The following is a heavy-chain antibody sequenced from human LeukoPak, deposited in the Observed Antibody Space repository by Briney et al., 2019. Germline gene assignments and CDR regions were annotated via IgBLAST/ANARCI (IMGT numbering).Heavy chain of an antibody. CDR2: ISYSGST. CDR1: GASISSYY. J-gene: IGHJ4*02. V-gene: IGHV4-59*08. CDR3: ALTSYYDSSGYYYDGVDY. Sequence: SETLSLTCTVSGASISSYYWSWIRQPPGKGLEWIGYISYSGSTNYNPSLKSRVTISVDTSKNQFSLKLSSVTAADTAVYYCALTSYYDSSGYYYDGVDYWGQGTLVTVSS. D-gene: IGHD3-22*01.